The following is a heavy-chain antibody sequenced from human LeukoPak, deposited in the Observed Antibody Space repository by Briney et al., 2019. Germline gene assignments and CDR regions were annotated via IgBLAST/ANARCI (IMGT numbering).Heavy chain of an antibody. J-gene: IGHJ3*02. Sequence: SVKVSCKASGGTFSSYAISWVRQAPGQGLEWMGRIIPILGIANYAQKFQGRVTITADKSTSTAYMELSSLRSEDTAVYYCARGPGFGYGGNSGGFDIWGQGTMVTVSS. D-gene: IGHD4-23*01. CDR1: GGTFSSYA. CDR3: ARGPGFGYGGNSGGFDI. CDR2: IIPILGIA. V-gene: IGHV1-69*10.